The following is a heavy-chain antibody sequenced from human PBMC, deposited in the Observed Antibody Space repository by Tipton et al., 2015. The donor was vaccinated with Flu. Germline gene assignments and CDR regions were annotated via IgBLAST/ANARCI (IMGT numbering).Heavy chain of an antibody. D-gene: IGHD5-18*01. J-gene: IGHJ4*02. CDR3: AAVGDTGASPGDF. CDR1: GGSFSGHY. Sequence: AGLVKPSETLSLTCAVYGGSFSGHYWSWIRRPPGKGLEWIGEINHSGSPNYNPSLKSRVTISVDTSKNQFSLKLSSVTAADTAVYYCAAVGDTGASPGDFWGRGTLVTVSS. V-gene: IGHV4-34*01. CDR2: INHSGSP.